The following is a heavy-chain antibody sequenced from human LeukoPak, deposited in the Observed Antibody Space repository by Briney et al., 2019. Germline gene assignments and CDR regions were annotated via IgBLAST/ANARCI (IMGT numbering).Heavy chain of an antibody. CDR2: ISWNSGSI. D-gene: IGHD6-19*01. CDR1: GFTFDDYA. V-gene: IGHV3-9*01. CDR3: AKGSVAGTYFDY. J-gene: IGHJ4*02. Sequence: GRSLRLSCAASGFTFDDYAMHWVRQAPGKGLKWVSGISWNSGSIGYADSVRGRFTISRDNAKNSLYLQMNSLRAEDTALYYCAKGSVAGTYFDYWGQGTLVTVSS.